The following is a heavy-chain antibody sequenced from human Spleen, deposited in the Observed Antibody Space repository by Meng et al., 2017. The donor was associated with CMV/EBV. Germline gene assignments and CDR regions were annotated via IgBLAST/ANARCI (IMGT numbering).Heavy chain of an antibody. CDR2: IYYSGST. J-gene: IGHJ4*02. Sequence: SETLSLTCTVSGGSISSSSYYWGWIRQPPGKGLEWIGSIYYSGSTYYNPSLKSRVTISVDTSKNQFSLKLSSVTAADTAVYYCVRAAAAGIVDYWGQGTLVTVSS. CDR3: VRAAAAGIVDY. V-gene: IGHV4-39*07. D-gene: IGHD6-13*01. CDR1: GGSISSSSYY.